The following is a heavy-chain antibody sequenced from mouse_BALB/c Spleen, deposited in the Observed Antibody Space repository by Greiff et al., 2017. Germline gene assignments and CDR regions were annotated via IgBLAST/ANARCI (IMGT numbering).Heavy chain of an antibody. Sequence: QVQLKQSGPGLVQPSQSLSITCTVSGFALTSYGVHWVRQSPGKGLEWLGVIWNGGSTDYNAAFIPRLSISKDNSKCQDFFKMSSLHANDAAIYYCARDRPNSAMDYWGQGTSVTVSS. CDR3: ARDRPNSAMDY. J-gene: IGHJ4*01. CDR2: IWNGGST. V-gene: IGHV2-2*02. CDR1: GFALTSYG. D-gene: IGHD2-14*01.